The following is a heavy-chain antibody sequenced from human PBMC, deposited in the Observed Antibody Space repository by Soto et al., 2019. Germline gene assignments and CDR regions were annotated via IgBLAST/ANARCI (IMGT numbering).Heavy chain of an antibody. CDR1: GFTFGDYA. D-gene: IGHD2-2*01. V-gene: IGHV3-49*03. CDR2: IRSKAYGGTT. Sequence: GGSLRLSCTASGFTFGDYAMSWFRQAPGKGLEWVGFIRSKAYGGTTEYAASVKGRFTISRDDSKSIAYLQMNSLKTEDTAVYYCTRDPVRVGYCSSTSCYSSPPPGDWFDPWGQGTLVTVSS. CDR3: TRDPVRVGYCSSTSCYSSPPPGDWFDP. J-gene: IGHJ5*02.